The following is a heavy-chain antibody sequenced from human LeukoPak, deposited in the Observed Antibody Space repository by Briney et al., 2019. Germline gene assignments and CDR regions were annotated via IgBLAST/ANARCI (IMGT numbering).Heavy chain of an antibody. CDR3: ARDLTGPYDH. V-gene: IGHV3-74*01. CDR2: INVDEGYT. Sequence: GGSLRLSCAASGFSVSGFWMHSGGQAPGKELLWGARINVDEGYTDYAESVRGRFTISRDSAKNTLYLQMNSVRAEDTAVYSCARDLTGPYDHWGQGTLVTVSS. CDR1: GFSVSGFW. J-gene: IGHJ4*02. D-gene: IGHD3-22*01.